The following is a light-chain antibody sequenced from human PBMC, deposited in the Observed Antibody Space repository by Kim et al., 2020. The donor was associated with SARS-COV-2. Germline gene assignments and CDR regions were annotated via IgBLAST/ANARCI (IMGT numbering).Light chain of an antibody. CDR2: ADN. Sequence: GTQTAHPSPRSSASSAPTCMQWYERRPGRPPATVIYADNGRPSGVPDRFSGSSDASSNSASLTISGLKTEDEADYYCHSYDRDSHVFGTGTKVTVL. J-gene: IGLJ1*01. CDR3: HSYDRDSHV. CDR1: SASSAPTC. V-gene: IGLV6-57*01.